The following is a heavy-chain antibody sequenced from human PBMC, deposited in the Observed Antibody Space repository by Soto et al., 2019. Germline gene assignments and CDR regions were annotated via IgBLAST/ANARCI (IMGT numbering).Heavy chain of an antibody. Sequence: QVQLVQSGAEVQKPGSSVKVSCTASGGTFSSYAISWVRHAPGQGLEWMGGSIPIFGTANYAQKFQGSVTITEDESTSTAYMELSSMRSEDTAVYYCARDTYYYDSSGYSLYDYWGQGPLVTVSS. J-gene: IGHJ4*02. CDR2: SIPIFGTA. CDR1: GGTFSSYA. D-gene: IGHD3-22*01. V-gene: IGHV1-69*01. CDR3: ARDTYYYDSSGYSLYDY.